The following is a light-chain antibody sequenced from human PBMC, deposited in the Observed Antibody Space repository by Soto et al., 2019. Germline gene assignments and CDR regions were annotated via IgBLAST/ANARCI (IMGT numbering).Light chain of an antibody. J-gene: IGKJ1*01. Sequence: NFLTQSPGPLSLSPWKRATLSCRARQSVSSSHLAWYQQNPGQAPRLLIYGATSRATGIPDRFSGSGSGTDFTLTISRLEPEDFAVYYCQQYGTSAGTFGQGTKVDIK. CDR1: QSVSSSH. CDR3: QQYGTSAGT. CDR2: GAT. V-gene: IGKV3-20*01.